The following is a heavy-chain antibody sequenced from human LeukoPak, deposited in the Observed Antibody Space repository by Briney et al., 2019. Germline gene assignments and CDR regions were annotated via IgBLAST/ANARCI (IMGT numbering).Heavy chain of an antibody. V-gene: IGHV4-34*01. Sequence: PSETLSLTCAVYGGSFSGYYWTYIRQPPGKGLEWIGEINHSGSTNYNPSLRSRVTISVDTSKNQFSLKLNSVTAADTAIYYCARAYGSSSATLGYWGQGTLVTVSS. CDR1: GGSFSGYY. CDR2: INHSGST. J-gene: IGHJ4*02. D-gene: IGHD6-6*01. CDR3: ARAYGSSSATLGY.